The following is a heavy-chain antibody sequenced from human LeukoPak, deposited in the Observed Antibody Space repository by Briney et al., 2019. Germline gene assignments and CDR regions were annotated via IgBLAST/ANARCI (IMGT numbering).Heavy chain of an antibody. Sequence: GGSLRLSCVASGFNFDLYAMSWVRQAPGKGLEWLSAISRHDDYIYYAASVRGRFTISRDNARNSLFLQMNSLRVDDTAVYFCARDLSFGAPEAFDIWGQGTMVTVAS. D-gene: IGHD3-10*01. CDR1: GFNFDLYA. J-gene: IGHJ3*02. V-gene: IGHV3-21*01. CDR2: ISRHDDYI. CDR3: ARDLSFGAPEAFDI.